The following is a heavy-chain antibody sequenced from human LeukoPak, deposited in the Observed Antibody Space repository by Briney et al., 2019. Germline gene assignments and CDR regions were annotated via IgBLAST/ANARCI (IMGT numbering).Heavy chain of an antibody. Sequence: GGSLRLSYAASGFTFSSYAMSWVRQAPGKGLEWGSAISGSGGSTYYADSVKGRFTISRDNSKNTLYLQMNSLRAEDTAVYYCAKDIWGLFDVGGDCYSDYSGQGTLVTVSS. CDR2: ISGSGGST. CDR1: GFTFSSYA. V-gene: IGHV3-23*01. CDR3: AKDIWGLFDVGGDCYSDY. J-gene: IGHJ4*02. D-gene: IGHD2-21*02.